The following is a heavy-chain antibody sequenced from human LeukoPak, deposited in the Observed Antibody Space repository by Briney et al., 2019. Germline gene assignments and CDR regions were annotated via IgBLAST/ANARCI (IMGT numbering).Heavy chain of an antibody. CDR1: GGSISSSNAY. J-gene: IGHJ4*02. CDR2: IYYSKNT. D-gene: IGHD5-18*01. Sequence: SETLSLTCTGSGGSISSSNAYWGWIRQPPGKGLEWIGSIYYSKNTYYNPSLKSRVTISADTSKNQFSLTLGSVSATDTAVYYCASPRGFSYGYFDNWGQGTLVTVSS. CDR3: ASPRGFSYGYFDN. V-gene: IGHV4-39*01.